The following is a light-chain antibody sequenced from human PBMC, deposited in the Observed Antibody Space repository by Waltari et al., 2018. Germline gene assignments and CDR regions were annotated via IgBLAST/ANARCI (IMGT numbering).Light chain of an antibody. J-gene: IGLJ3*02. CDR1: STDHGNYNF. Sequence: SALTQPPSASGCPGQSATIHCTGNSTDHGNYNFVSWSQQHPGKAPKFIIYEVTKRSSGVPDRFSGSKSGNTASLTVSGLQAEDEADYYCSSFAGRWVFGGGTKLTVL. CDR3: SSFAGRWV. V-gene: IGLV2-8*01. CDR2: EVT.